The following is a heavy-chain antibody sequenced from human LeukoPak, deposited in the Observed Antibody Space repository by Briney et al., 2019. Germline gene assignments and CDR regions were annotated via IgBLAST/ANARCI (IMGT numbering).Heavy chain of an antibody. CDR2: IYYSGST. J-gene: IGHJ4*02. CDR1: GGSISSYY. V-gene: IGHV4-59*01. CDR3: ARDDYDRVFDY. D-gene: IGHD3-22*01. Sequence: ETLSLTCTVSGGSISSYYWSWIRQPPGKGLEWIGYIYYSGSTNYNPSLKSRVTISVDTSKNQFSLKLSSVTAADAAVYYCARDDYDRVFDYWGQGTLVTVSS.